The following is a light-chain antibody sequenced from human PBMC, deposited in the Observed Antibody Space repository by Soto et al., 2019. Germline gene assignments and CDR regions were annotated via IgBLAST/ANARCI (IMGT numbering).Light chain of an antibody. V-gene: IGKV3-20*01. CDR3: QQYGSSPWT. J-gene: IGKJ1*01. CDR1: QTIRSNY. CDR2: GAS. Sequence: ETVLTQSPGTLSLSPGERATLSCRASQTIRSNYLAWYRQTPGQAPRLLIYGASNRATGIADRFSGSGAGTYFTLILSRLEPEDCALYYCQQYGSSPWTFGQGTKVEIK.